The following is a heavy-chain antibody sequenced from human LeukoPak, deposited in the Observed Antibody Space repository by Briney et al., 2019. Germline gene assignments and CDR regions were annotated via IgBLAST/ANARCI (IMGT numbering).Heavy chain of an antibody. CDR3: ARPLNYDILTGYLDY. V-gene: IGHV3-30*04. CDR2: ISYDGSNK. Sequence: GRSLRLSCAASGFTFSSYAMHWVRQAPGKGLERVEVISYDGSNKYYADSVKGRFTISRDNSKNTLYLQMNSLRAEDTAVYYCARPLNYDILTGYLDYWGQGTLVTVSS. D-gene: IGHD3-9*01. J-gene: IGHJ4*02. CDR1: GFTFSSYA.